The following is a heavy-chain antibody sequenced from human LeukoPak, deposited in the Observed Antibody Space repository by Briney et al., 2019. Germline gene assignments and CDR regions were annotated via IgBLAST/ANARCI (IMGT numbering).Heavy chain of an antibody. J-gene: IGHJ3*02. CDR3: SGDSSGWYADAFDI. V-gene: IGHV3-53*01. CDR1: GFAFNSYG. CDR2: IYSGGST. Sequence: PGGSLRLSCAASGFAFNSYGMHWVRQAPGKGLEWVSVIYSGGSTYYADSVKGRFTISRDNSKNTLYLQMNSLRAEDTAVYYCSGDSSGWYADAFDIWGQGTMVTVSS. D-gene: IGHD6-19*01.